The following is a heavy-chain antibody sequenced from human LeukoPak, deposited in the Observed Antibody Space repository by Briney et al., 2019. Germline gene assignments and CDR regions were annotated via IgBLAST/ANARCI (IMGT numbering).Heavy chain of an antibody. V-gene: IGHV4-34*01. CDR3: AGGVAAVSDA. D-gene: IGHD6-13*01. J-gene: IGHJ6*04. CDR2: VNHSGST. CDR1: GGSFSGYY. Sequence: KSSETLSLTCAVYGGSFSGYYWSWIRQPPGKGLEWIGEVNHSGSTNYNPSLKSRVTISVDTSKNQFSLKLSSVTAADTAVYYCAGGVAAVSDAWGKGTTVTVSS.